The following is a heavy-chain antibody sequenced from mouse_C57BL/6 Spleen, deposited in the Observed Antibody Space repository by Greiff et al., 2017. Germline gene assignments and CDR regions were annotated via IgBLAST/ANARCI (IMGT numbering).Heavy chain of an antibody. Sequence: QVQLQQSGAELARPGASVKLSCKASGYTFTSYGISWVKQRTGQGLEWIGEIYPRSGNTYYNETFKGKATLTADKSSSTAYMELRSLTSEDSAVYFCALYGNYGYFDVWGTGTTVTVSS. J-gene: IGHJ1*03. CDR1: GYTFTSYG. D-gene: IGHD2-1*01. CDR2: IYPRSGNT. CDR3: ALYGNYGYFDV. V-gene: IGHV1-81*01.